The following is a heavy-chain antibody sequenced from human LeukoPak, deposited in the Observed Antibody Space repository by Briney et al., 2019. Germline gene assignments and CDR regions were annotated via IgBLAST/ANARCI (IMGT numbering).Heavy chain of an antibody. D-gene: IGHD2-21*02. J-gene: IGHJ4*02. CDR2: INPNSGDT. V-gene: IGHV1-2*06. Sequence: ASVTVSCKASGYTFIGYYVHWVRQAPGQGLEWMGRINPNSGDTNYAQKFQGRVTMTRDTSISTAYMELSRLRSDDTAVYYCARDYCGGDCFPDYWGQGTLVTVSS. CDR3: ARDYCGGDCFPDY. CDR1: GYTFIGYY.